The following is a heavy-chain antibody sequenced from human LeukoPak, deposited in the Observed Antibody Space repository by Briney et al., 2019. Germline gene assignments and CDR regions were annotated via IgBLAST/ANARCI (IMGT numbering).Heavy chain of an antibody. V-gene: IGHV3-23*01. J-gene: IGHJ4*02. CDR1: GFTFSSYS. Sequence: PGGSLRLSCAASGFTFSSYSMNWVRQAPGKGLEWVSGISGSGKSRYYADSVEGRFTISRDNSMNTVYLQMNNMRAEDTAVYFCARRYYDYWSPQIARDYFDSWGQGIRVTVSS. D-gene: IGHD3-3*01. CDR2: ISGSGKSR. CDR3: ARRYYDYWSPQIARDYFDS.